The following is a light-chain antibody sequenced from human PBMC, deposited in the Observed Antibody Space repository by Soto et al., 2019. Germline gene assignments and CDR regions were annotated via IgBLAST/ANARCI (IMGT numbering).Light chain of an antibody. CDR3: LQDINYTWT. CDR2: GAS. Sequence: ASQMTQSPSSLSASVGDRVTISCRASQGIGNALGRYQQKPGKPPKVLIYGASNLQSAVPPRFSGSGSGTDLTLAISSLQPEDSATYSCLQDINYTWTFGQGTKVDLK. CDR1: QGIGNA. V-gene: IGKV1-6*01. J-gene: IGKJ1*01.